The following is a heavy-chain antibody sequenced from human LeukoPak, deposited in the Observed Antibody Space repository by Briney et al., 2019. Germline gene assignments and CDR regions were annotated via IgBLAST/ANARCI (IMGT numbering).Heavy chain of an antibody. D-gene: IGHD3-10*01. CDR3: ARDRGYGSGVQYIRVFDF. CDR2: INQDKREK. J-gene: IGHJ4*02. Sequence: PGGSLRLSCAVSGFTFRSYWMAWVRQAPGRGLEWVANINQDKREKYYVDSVKGRFTIARDNAKSSLFLQMDSLRAEDTAVYYCARDRGYGSGVQYIRVFDFWGQGTLVTVFS. V-gene: IGHV3-7*03. CDR1: GFTFRSYW.